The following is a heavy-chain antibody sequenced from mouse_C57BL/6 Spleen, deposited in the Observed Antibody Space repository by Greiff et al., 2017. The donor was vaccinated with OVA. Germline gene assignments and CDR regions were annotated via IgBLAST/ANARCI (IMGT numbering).Heavy chain of an antibody. CDR3: AIFSYDYDEYYAMDY. Sequence: EVQLQQSGPGLVKPSQSLSLTCSVTGYSITSGYYWNWIRQFPGNKLEWMGYISYDGSNNYNPSLKNRISITRDTSKNQFFLKLNSVTTEDTATYYCAIFSYDYDEYYAMDYWGQGTSVTVSS. V-gene: IGHV3-6*01. J-gene: IGHJ4*01. CDR2: ISYDGSN. D-gene: IGHD2-4*01. CDR1: GYSITSGYY.